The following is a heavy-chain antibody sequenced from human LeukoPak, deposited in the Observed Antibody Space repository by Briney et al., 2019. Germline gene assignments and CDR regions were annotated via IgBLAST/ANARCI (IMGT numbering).Heavy chain of an antibody. D-gene: IGHD1-26*01. CDR3: ARTTAGATEGAFDI. CDR2: INGYNGNT. V-gene: IGHV1-18*01. J-gene: IGHJ3*02. CDR1: GYTFENYG. Sequence: GASVKVSCKASGYTFENYGITWVRQAPGQGLEWMGWINGYNGNTDYAEKLQGRVTMTTGTSTSTAYMELRSLRSDDTAVYYCARTTAGATEGAFDIWGQGTMVTVSS.